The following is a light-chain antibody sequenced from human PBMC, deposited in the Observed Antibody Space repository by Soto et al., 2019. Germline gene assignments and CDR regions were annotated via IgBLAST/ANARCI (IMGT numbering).Light chain of an antibody. V-gene: IGLV2-14*01. CDR3: SSYTTSTTRII. J-gene: IGLJ2*01. CDR2: EVS. CDR1: SSDVGGYNH. Sequence: QSVLTQPASMSGSPGQSITISCTGSSSDVGGYNHVSWYQQHPGKAPKLMIYEVSNRPSGVSNRFSGSKSGNTASLTISGLQAEDEADYYCSSYTTSTTRIIFGGGTQLTVL.